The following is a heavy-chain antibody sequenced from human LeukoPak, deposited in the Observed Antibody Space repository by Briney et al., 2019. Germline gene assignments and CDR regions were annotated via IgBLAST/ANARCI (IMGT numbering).Heavy chain of an antibody. J-gene: IGHJ4*02. CDR3: ARLRRGITIFGGHFDY. CDR1: GGSISSSSYY. Sequence: PSETLSLTCTVSGGSISSSSYYWGWIRQPPGKGLEWIGSIYYSGSTYYNPSLKSRVTISVDTSKNQFSLKLSSVTAADTAVYYCARLRRGITIFGGHFDYWGQGTLVTVSS. D-gene: IGHD3-3*01. V-gene: IGHV4-39*01. CDR2: IYYSGST.